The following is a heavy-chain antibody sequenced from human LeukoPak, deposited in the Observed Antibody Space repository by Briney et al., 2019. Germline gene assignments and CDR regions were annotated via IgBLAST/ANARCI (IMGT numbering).Heavy chain of an antibody. V-gene: IGHV3-21*01. Sequence: GGSLRLSCAASGFPFSSYSMHWVRQAPGKGLEWVSSISTSRIYKYYADSVKGRFTISRDNAKNSLYLQMNSLRAEDTAVYYCASSFDYWGQGTLVTVSS. J-gene: IGHJ4*02. CDR2: ISTSRIYK. CDR1: GFPFSSYS. CDR3: ASSFDY.